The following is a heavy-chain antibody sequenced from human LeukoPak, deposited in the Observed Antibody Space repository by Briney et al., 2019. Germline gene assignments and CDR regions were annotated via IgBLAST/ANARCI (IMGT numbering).Heavy chain of an antibody. D-gene: IGHD2-21*02. CDR3: ARDDGIFVVVTVSNAFDI. Sequence: GGSLRLSCAASAFNFRSYSMNWVRQAPGKGLEWVSSISSSSSYIYYADSVKGRFTISRDNAKNSLYLQMNSLRAEDTAVYYCARDDGIFVVVTVSNAFDIWGQGTMVTVSS. J-gene: IGHJ3*02. CDR1: AFNFRSYS. V-gene: IGHV3-21*01. CDR2: ISSSSSYI.